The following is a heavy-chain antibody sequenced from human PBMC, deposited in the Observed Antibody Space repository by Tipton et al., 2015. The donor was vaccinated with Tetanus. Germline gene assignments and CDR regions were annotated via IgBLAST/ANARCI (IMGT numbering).Heavy chain of an antibody. CDR2: INPNSGGT. J-gene: IGHJ4*02. CDR1: GGTFSSYA. V-gene: IGHV1-2*06. D-gene: IGHD6-19*01. Sequence: QSGAEVKKPGSSVKVSCKASGGTFSSYAISWVRQAPGQGLEWMGRINPNSGGTNYAQKFQGRVTMTRDTSISTAYMELSRLRSDDTAVYYCARDLVAVAGTRVYWGQGTLVTVSS. CDR3: ARDLVAVAGTRVY.